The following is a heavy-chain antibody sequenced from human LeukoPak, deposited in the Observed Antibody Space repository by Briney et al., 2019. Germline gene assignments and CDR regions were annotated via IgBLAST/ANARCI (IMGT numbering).Heavy chain of an antibody. CDR1: GLTVSSNY. D-gene: IGHD1-26*01. CDR2: IYSGGST. CDR3: ARGGSYLSAFDI. V-gene: IGHV3-53*01. Sequence: GGSLRLSCAASGLTVSSNYMNWVRQAPGKGLEWVSIIYSGGSTFYADSVKGRFTISRDNSKNTLYLQMNSLRAEDTAVYYCARGGSYLSAFDIWGQGTMVTVSS. J-gene: IGHJ3*02.